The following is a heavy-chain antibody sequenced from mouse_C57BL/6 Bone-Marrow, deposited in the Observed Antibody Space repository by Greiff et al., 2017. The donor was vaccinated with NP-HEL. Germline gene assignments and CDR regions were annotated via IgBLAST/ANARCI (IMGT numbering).Heavy chain of an antibody. CDR3: ARRITTNFDY. V-gene: IGHV1-74*01. D-gene: IGHD1-1*01. CDR1: GYTFTSYW. J-gene: IGHJ2*01. CDR2: IYPANGNT. Sequence: QVQLQQPGAELVKPGASVKVSCKASGYTFTSYWMHWVKQRPGQGLEWIGRIYPANGNTKYDPKFKGKATITADTSSNTAYLQLSSLTSEDTAIYYCARRITTNFDYWGQGTTLTVST.